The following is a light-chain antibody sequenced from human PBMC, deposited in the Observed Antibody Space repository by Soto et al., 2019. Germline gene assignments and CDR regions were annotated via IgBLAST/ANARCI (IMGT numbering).Light chain of an antibody. V-gene: IGKV4-1*01. CDR3: QLYYSTPFP. CDR1: QSVLYSSNDKNY. J-gene: IGKJ3*01. Sequence: DIVMTQSPDSLAVSLGGRATINCKSSQSVLYSSNDKNYLAWYQQKPGQPPKLLIYWASTRESGVPDRFSGSGSGTDFTLTISSLQAEDVAVYYCQLYYSTPFPFGPGTKVDIK. CDR2: WAS.